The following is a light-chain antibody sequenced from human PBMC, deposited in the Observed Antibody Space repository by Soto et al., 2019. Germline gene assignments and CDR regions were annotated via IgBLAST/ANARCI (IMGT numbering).Light chain of an antibody. CDR3: MQGAHWPWT. CDR1: QSPVYSDGVTY. CDR2: QVS. V-gene: IGKV2-30*01. J-gene: IGKJ1*01. Sequence: DVVMTQSPLSLPVTLGQPASISCKSSQSPVYSDGVTYLNWFQQRPGQSPRRLIYQVSNRDSGVPDRFSGSGSGTEFTLKISRVEAEDVGVYYCMQGAHWPWTFGQGTKVEIK.